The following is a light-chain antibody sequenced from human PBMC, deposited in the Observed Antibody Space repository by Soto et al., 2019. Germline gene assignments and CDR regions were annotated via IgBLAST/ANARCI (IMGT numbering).Light chain of an antibody. CDR3: MQALQTPLT. CDR1: QSLLHSSGNNY. Sequence: DIVMTQSPLSLPVTPGEPASISCRSSQSLLHSSGNNYLDWYLQKPGQSPQLLIYLGSNRAPGVPDRVSGSGSGTDFTLKISRVEAEDVGVYYCMQALQTPLTFGGGTKVEIK. CDR2: LGS. V-gene: IGKV2-28*01. J-gene: IGKJ4*01.